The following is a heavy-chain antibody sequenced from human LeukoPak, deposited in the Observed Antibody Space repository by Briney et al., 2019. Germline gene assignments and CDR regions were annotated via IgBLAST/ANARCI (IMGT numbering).Heavy chain of an antibody. V-gene: IGHV4-38-2*02. Sequence: SETLSLTCTVSGYSISSGYYWGWIRQPPGKGLEWIGSIYHSGSTYYNPSLKSRVTISVDTSKNQFSLKLSSVTAADTAVYYCARDKDYDISTGYYVNWFDPWGQGTLVTVSS. CDR1: GYSISSGYY. D-gene: IGHD3-9*01. CDR2: IYHSGST. J-gene: IGHJ5*02. CDR3: ARDKDYDISTGYYVNWFDP.